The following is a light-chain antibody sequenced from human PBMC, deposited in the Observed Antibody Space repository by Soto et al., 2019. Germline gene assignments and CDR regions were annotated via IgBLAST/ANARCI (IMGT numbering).Light chain of an antibody. J-gene: IGLJ3*02. Sequence: QSVLTQPPSVSAAPGQKVTISCSGSSSNIGNNYVSWYQQLPGTAPKLLIYEDNKRPSGIPDRFSGSKSGTSATLGITGLQTGDEADYYCGTWESNTLTAGGVFGGGTKLTVL. V-gene: IGLV1-51*02. CDR2: EDN. CDR3: GTWESNTLTAGGV. CDR1: SSNIGNNY.